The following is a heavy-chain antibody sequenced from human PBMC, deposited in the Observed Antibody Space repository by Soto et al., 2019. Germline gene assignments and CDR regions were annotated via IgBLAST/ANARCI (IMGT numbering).Heavy chain of an antibody. J-gene: IGHJ4*02. V-gene: IGHV3-7*03. Sequence: GGSLRLSCAASGFTFSSYWMSWVRQAPGKGLEWVANIKQDGSEKYYVDSVKGRFTISRDNAKNSLYLQMNSLRAEDTAVYYCARGIRSGTADSSSWYFDYWGQGTLVTVSS. D-gene: IGHD6-13*01. CDR3: ARGIRSGTADSSSWYFDY. CDR1: GFTFSSYW. CDR2: IKQDGSEK.